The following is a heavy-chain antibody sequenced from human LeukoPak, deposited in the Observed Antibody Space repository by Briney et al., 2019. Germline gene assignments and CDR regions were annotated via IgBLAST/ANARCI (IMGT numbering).Heavy chain of an antibody. CDR3: ASGTSISARIDY. D-gene: IGHD6-6*01. V-gene: IGHV3-73*01. CDR1: GFTFSDFD. J-gene: IGHJ4*02. CDR2: IKPKTETAAP. Sequence: GGSLRLSCAASGFTFSDFDIHWVRQASGKGLEWVGRIKPKTETAAPAYAASVRGRFTVSRDNSKNTVYLQMNSLRAEDTAVYYCASGTSISARIDYWGQGTLVTVSS.